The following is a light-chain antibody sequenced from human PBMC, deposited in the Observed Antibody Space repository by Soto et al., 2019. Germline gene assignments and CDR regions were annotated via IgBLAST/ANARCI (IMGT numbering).Light chain of an antibody. Sequence: ILMTQSPATLSLSPGERATLSCRASLNVNSYLAWYQQKPGQAPRLLIYDASNRAAGIPARFSGSWSGTEFTLTINSLQSEDFAVYYCQQYDAWPLTFGGGTKVDIK. J-gene: IGKJ4*01. V-gene: IGKV3D-15*01. CDR2: DAS. CDR3: QQYDAWPLT. CDR1: LNVNSY.